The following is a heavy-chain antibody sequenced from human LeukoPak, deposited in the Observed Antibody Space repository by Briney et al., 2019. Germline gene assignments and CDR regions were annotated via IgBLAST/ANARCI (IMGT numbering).Heavy chain of an antibody. V-gene: IGHV3-21*01. D-gene: IGHD3-22*01. CDR3: AKRVHDSSGYDLDY. CDR1: GFTFSSYS. CDR2: ISSSSSYI. J-gene: IGHJ4*02. Sequence: PGGSLRLSCAASGFTFSSYSMNWVRQAPGKGLEWVSSISSSSSYIYYADSVKGRFTISRGNAKNSLYLQMNSLRAEDTAVYYCAKRVHDSSGYDLDYWGQGTLVTVSS.